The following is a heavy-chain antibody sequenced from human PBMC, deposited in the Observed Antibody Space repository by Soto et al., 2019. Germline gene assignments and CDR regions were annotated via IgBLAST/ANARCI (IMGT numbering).Heavy chain of an antibody. J-gene: IGHJ4*02. Sequence: PSETLSLTCTVSGGSISSYYWSWIRQPAGKGLEWIGRIYTSGSTNYNPSLKSRVTMSVDTSKNQFSLKLSSVTAADTAVYYCARGSYCSGGSCYSGILDYWGQGTLVTVSS. CDR3: ARGSYCSGGSCYSGILDY. D-gene: IGHD2-15*01. CDR2: IYTSGST. V-gene: IGHV4-4*07. CDR1: GGSISSYY.